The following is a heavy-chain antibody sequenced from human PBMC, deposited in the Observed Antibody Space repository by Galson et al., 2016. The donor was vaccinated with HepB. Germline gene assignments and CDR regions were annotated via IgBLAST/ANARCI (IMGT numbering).Heavy chain of an antibody. V-gene: IGHV4-59*11. CDR3: ARGTWFSYKWSFDS. CDR1: DESIMTHY. CDR2: THSSGNS. D-gene: IGHD1-20*01. J-gene: IGHJ4*02. Sequence: LSLTCDVSDESIMTHYWSWIRQSPGKGLEWLGYTHSSGNSKYNPSLTSRVTMSLDTSRSRFSLRLRSVTAADTAVYFCARGTWFSYKWSFDSWGRGALVTVSS.